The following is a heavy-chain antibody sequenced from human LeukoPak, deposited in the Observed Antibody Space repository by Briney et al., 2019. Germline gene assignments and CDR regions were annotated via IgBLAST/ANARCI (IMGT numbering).Heavy chain of an antibody. V-gene: IGHV3-23*01. CDR2: ISGSGAST. D-gene: IGHD3-3*01. J-gene: IGHJ4*02. CDR1: GFTFSSYA. CDR3: VSRTPIFGVVTPIIDYFDY. Sequence: PGGSLRLSCAASGFTFSSYAMNWVRQAPGKGLEWVSTISGSGASTYYAEPVKGRFTISRDNSKNTLYLQIHSLRAEDTAIYYCVSRTPIFGVVTPIIDYFDYWGQGTLVTVSS.